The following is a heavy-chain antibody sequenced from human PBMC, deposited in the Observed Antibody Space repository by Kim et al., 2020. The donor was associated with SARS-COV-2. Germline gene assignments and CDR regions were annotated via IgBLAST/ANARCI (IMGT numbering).Heavy chain of an antibody. Sequence: PSLKSRVTISVDTSKNQFSLKLSSVTAADTAVYYCAASTYDSSGYPHLDYWGQGTLVTVSS. J-gene: IGHJ4*02. D-gene: IGHD3-22*01. V-gene: IGHV4-31*02. CDR3: AASTYDSSGYPHLDY.